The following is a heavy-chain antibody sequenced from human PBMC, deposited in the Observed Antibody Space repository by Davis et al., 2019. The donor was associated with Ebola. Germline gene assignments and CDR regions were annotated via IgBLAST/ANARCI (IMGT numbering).Heavy chain of an antibody. D-gene: IGHD3-22*01. Sequence: ASVKVSCKASGYTFTSYGISWVRQAPGQGLEWMGWISAYNGNTNYAQKFQGRVTITADESTSTAYMELSSLRSEDTAVYYCATEIFYDRNYWGQGTLVTVSS. J-gene: IGHJ4*02. V-gene: IGHV1-18*01. CDR1: GYTFTSYG. CDR3: ATEIFYDRNY. CDR2: ISAYNGNT.